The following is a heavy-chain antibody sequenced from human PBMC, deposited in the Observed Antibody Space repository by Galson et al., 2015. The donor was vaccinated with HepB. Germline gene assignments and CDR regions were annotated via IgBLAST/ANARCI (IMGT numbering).Heavy chain of an antibody. V-gene: IGHV3-30*18. J-gene: IGHJ4*02. Sequence: SLRLSCAASGFTFSTYGVHWVRQVPGKGLEWVAVISYDGANKYYADFVKGRFTISRDNSNNTVSLQMNSLRPEDTALYYCAKDPYLYSALAGTMAGFDYWGQGTLVTVSS. CDR1: GFTFSTYG. CDR3: AKDPYLYSALAGTMAGFDY. CDR2: ISYDGANK. D-gene: IGHD6-19*01.